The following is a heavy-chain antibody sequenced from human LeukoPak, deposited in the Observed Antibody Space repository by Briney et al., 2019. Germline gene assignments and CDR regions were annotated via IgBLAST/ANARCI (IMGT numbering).Heavy chain of an antibody. CDR1: VFTFRNYW. J-gene: IGHJ5*02. CDR3: ARVHGSGSSVWFDP. Sequence: GGSLRLSCAASVFTFRNYWMHWVRQAPGKGLVWVSRINSDGTYTNYADSVKGRFTISRDNAKNTLYLQMNSLRAEDTAVYYCARVHGSGSSVWFDPWGQGTLVTVSS. D-gene: IGHD3-10*01. CDR2: INSDGTYT. V-gene: IGHV3-74*01.